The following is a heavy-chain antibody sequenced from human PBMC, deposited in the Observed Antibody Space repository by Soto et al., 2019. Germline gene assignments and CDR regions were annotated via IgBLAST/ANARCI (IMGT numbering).Heavy chain of an antibody. J-gene: IGHJ4*02. CDR1: GGSISSGDYY. D-gene: IGHD1-26*01. CDR2: IYYSGST. Sequence: LETLSLTCTVSGGSISSGDYYWSWIRQPPGKGLEWIGYIYYSGSTNYNPSLKSRVTISVDTSKNQFSLKLSSVTAADTAVYYCARRYGGNFDYWGQGTLVTVSS. CDR3: ARRYGGNFDY. V-gene: IGHV4-61*08.